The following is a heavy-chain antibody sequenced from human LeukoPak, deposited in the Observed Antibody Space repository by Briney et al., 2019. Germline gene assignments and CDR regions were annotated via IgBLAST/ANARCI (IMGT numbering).Heavy chain of an antibody. Sequence: GGSLRLSCAASGFTFSNNHMSWVRQAPGKGLEWVSVIYSGGSTNYADSVKGRFTFSRDNYKTTLYLQMNSLRAEATAVYYSARGRIEVAGFFDCWGQGSLVTVSS. V-gene: IGHV3-53*01. D-gene: IGHD6-19*01. CDR2: IYSGGST. CDR3: ARGRIEVAGFFDC. CDR1: GFTFSNNH. J-gene: IGHJ4*02.